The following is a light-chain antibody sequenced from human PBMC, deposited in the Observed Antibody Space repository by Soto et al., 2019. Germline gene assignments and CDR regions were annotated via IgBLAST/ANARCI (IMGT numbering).Light chain of an antibody. Sequence: EIVLTQSPGTLSLSPGERATLSCRASQSVSSTYLAWYQQKPGQAPRLLIYGASNRATGITDRFSGSGSGTDVTLTISRLEPEDFAVYYCQQYGGSRWTFGQGTMVDI. CDR2: GAS. CDR1: QSVSSTY. CDR3: QQYGGSRWT. V-gene: IGKV3-20*01. J-gene: IGKJ1*01.